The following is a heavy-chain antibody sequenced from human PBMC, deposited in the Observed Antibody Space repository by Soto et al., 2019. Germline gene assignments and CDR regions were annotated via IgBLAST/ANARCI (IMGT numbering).Heavy chain of an antibody. Sequence: ESGGGLVQPGGSLRLSCAASGFTFSSYEMNWVRQAPGKGLEWVSYISSSGSTIYYADSVKGRFTISRDNAKNSLYLQMNSLRAEDTAVYYCARGAGDHGDFLGAFDIWGQGTMVTVSS. D-gene: IGHD4-17*01. J-gene: IGHJ3*02. CDR2: ISSSGSTI. CDR1: GFTFSSYE. CDR3: ARGAGDHGDFLGAFDI. V-gene: IGHV3-48*03.